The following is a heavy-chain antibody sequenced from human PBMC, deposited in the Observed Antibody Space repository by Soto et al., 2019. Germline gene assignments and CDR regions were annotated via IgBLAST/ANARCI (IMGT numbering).Heavy chain of an antibody. V-gene: IGHV4-61*08. CDR2: MYFGGSF. CDR1: GGSISRGDSY. Sequence: PSETLSLTCTVSGGSISRGDSYWSWIRQPPGKELEWIGFMYFGGSFNYNPSLTGRVTISVETSKNQFSMTMTSVTAADTAVYYCARSYYDATGFAVDPWGQGTLVTVSS. CDR3: ARSYYDATGFAVDP. J-gene: IGHJ5*02. D-gene: IGHD1-26*01.